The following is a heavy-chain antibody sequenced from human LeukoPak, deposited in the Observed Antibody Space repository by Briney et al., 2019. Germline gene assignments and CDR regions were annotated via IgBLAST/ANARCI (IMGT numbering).Heavy chain of an antibody. D-gene: IGHD2-2*01. J-gene: IGHJ5*02. V-gene: IGHV4-39*01. CDR2: IYYSGST. CDR1: GVSISSSGYY. CDR3: ASYFIAIVVVPAAMLSERTFNWFDP. Sequence: SETLSLTCTVSGVSISSSGYYWAWIRQPPGKGLEWIGTIYYSGSTYYNPSLKSRVTISVDTSKNQFALKLSSVTAADTAVYYCASYFIAIVVVPAAMLSERTFNWFDPWGQATLVTVSS.